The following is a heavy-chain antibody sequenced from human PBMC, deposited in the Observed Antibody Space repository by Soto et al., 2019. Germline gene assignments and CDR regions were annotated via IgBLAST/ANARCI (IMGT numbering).Heavy chain of an antibody. Sequence: QVQLVQSGAEVKKPGASVKVSCKASGYTFTSYGINWVRQAPGQGLEWMGRVSTYNRNTNYAPRFQGRVTMTTDTSTTTAYMELRSLRSDDTATYYCARERGLTVSTLLGYWGQGTLVSVSS. J-gene: IGHJ4*02. D-gene: IGHD2-21*01. CDR1: GYTFTSYG. CDR3: ARERGLTVSTLLGY. V-gene: IGHV1-18*01. CDR2: VSTYNRNT.